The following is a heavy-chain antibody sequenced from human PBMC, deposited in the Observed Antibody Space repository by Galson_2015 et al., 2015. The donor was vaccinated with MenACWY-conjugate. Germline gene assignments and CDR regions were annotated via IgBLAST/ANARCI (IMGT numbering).Heavy chain of an antibody. CDR2: INPSGGST. CDR3: ARDADVLGATTWYFEL. J-gene: IGHJ2*01. CDR1: GYTFTNYY. V-gene: IGHV1-46*01. D-gene: IGHD1-26*01. Sequence: SVKVSCKPSGYTFTNYYMQWVRQAPGQGLEWMGIINPSGGSTSNAQKFQGRLTMTRDTSTSTVYMELSSLRSDDTAVYYCARDADVLGATTWYFELWGRGTLVTVSS.